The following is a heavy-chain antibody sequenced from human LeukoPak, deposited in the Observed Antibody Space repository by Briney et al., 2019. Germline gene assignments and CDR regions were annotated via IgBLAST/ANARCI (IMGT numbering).Heavy chain of an antibody. Sequence: PGGSLRLSCAASGFTVSSNYMSWVRQAPGKGLEWVSVIYSGGSTYYADSVKGRFTISRDNSKNTLYLQINSLRIEDTAAYYCAREIHYGEQDYWGQGTLVTVSS. D-gene: IGHD4-17*01. CDR3: AREIHYGEQDY. CDR2: IYSGGST. CDR1: GFTVSSNY. V-gene: IGHV3-53*01. J-gene: IGHJ4*02.